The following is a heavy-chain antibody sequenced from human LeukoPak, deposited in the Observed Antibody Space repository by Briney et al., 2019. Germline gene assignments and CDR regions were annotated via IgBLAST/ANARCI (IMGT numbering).Heavy chain of an antibody. CDR3: ARAYSGSFYEAFDM. Sequence: PGRSLRLSCAASGFTFDTYAMHWVRQAPGKGLEWVAEISYDGRTKYYTDSVRGRFTISRDNSEKTVDVQLDSLRPEDSAVYFCARAYSGSFYEAFDMWGHGTMVTVSS. J-gene: IGHJ3*02. D-gene: IGHD1-26*01. V-gene: IGHV3-30*04. CDR1: GFTFDTYA. CDR2: ISYDGRTK.